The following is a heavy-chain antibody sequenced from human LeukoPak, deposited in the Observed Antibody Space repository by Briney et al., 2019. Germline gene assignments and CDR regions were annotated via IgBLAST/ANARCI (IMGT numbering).Heavy chain of an antibody. D-gene: IGHD3-16*01. V-gene: IGHV1-3*01. J-gene: IGHJ4*02. CDR3: ARGEYSNGYPYRLDS. CDR2: FNSDSGNT. Sequence: ASVKVSCKASGYTFTNYAIHWVRQAPGQRLEWMGWFNSDSGNTEYSQKFQGRVIITRDTSISTAYMELNRLRSDDTAMYYCARGEYSNGYPYRLDSWGQGTLVTVSS. CDR1: GYTFTNYA.